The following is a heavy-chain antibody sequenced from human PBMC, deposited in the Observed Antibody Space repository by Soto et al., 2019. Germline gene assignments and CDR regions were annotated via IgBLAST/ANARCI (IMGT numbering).Heavy chain of an antibody. Sequence: QVTLQESGPVLVKPTETLTLTCTVSGFSLTNARMGVTWIRQPPGKAPEWLAHILSNDEKSYTTSLKSMLTVYKDTSKSQVVFTMTNMDPVDTSTYFCARIMEDVGRCSGTTCYVLVPWVQGILVTVSS. CDR3: ARIMEDVGRCSGTTCYVLVP. CDR2: ILSNDEK. D-gene: IGHD2-2*01. V-gene: IGHV2-26*01. CDR1: GFSLTNARMG. J-gene: IGHJ5*02.